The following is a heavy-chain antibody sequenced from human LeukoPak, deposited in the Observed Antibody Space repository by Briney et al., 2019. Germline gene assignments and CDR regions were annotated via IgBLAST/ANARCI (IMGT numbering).Heavy chain of an antibody. Sequence: GESLKISCKGSGYSFTSYWLGWVRQVPGKGLEWMGIIYPGDSDSRYSPSFQGQVTISADKSISTAYLQWSSLKASDSAIYYCARAGVSYWDYHMDVWGKGTTVTVSS. CDR3: ARAGVSYWDYHMDV. V-gene: IGHV5-51*01. CDR2: IYPGDSDS. J-gene: IGHJ6*03. D-gene: IGHD1-26*01. CDR1: GYSFTSYW.